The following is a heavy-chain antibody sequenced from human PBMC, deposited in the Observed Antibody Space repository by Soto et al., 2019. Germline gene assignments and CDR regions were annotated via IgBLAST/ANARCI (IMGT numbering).Heavy chain of an antibody. CDR2: IWYDGINK. CDR3: AREDMDGSGWYFDY. CDR1: GFPLSSSC. V-gene: IGHV3-33*01. Sequence: GVSLRVARAGCGFPLSSSCMPGVRQAPGKGLEWVAVIWYDGINKYYADSVKGRFTISRDNSKNTLYLQMNSLRAEDTAVYYCAREDMDGSGWYFDYWGQGSLVTVSS. D-gene: IGHD6-19*01. J-gene: IGHJ4*02.